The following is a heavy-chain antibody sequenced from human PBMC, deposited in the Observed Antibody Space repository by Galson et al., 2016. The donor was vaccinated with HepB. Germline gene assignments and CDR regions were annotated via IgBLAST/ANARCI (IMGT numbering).Heavy chain of an antibody. CDR3: SKERLVRRIFDH. D-gene: IGHD1-1*01. Sequence: SLRLSCAASGFVFSNFGLSWVRQAPGKGLEWVASISTSRTTYYSVPVQGRFTISRDNSNNTLYLQMNGRRAEDTAVYYCSKERLVRRIFDHWGQGTLLTVAS. CDR1: GFVFSNFG. J-gene: IGHJ4*02. V-gene: IGHV3-23*01. CDR2: ISTSRTT.